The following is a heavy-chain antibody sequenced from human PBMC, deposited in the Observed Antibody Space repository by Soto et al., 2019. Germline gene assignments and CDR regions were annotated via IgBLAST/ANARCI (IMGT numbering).Heavy chain of an antibody. Sequence: ASVKVSCKASGGTFSSYAISWVQQAPGQGLEWMGGIIPIFGTANYAQKFQGRVTITADESTSTAYMELSSLRSEDTAVYYCARVVCTQNDYGGNSEVCAFDIWGQGXMVTV. CDR3: ARVVCTQNDYGGNSEVCAFDI. CDR1: GGTFSSYA. CDR2: IIPIFGTA. D-gene: IGHD4-17*01. J-gene: IGHJ3*02. V-gene: IGHV1-69*13.